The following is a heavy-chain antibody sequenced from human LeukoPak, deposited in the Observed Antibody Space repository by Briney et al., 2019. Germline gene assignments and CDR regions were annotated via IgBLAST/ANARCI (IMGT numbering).Heavy chain of an antibody. V-gene: IGHV4-39*01. Sequence: PSETLSLTCTVSGDSISSSSYCWDWIRQPPGKGLEWIGNIYNSAKHHYNPSLKTRITMSVDTSKNQFSLKLNSVTAADTGIYYCARHSRSAYTGYENAFDIWGQGTMVTVSS. J-gene: IGHJ3*02. CDR1: GDSISSSSYC. CDR2: IYNSAKH. CDR3: ARHSRSAYTGYENAFDI. D-gene: IGHD5-12*01.